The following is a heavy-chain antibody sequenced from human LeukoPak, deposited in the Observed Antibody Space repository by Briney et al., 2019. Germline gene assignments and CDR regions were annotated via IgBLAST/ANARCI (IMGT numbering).Heavy chain of an antibody. J-gene: IGHJ4*02. CDR3: AKDSLGWDYDSSGSDY. Sequence: GGSLRLSCAASGCTFSSYAMSWVRQAPGKGLEWVSAISGSGGITYYADSVKGRFTISRDNSKDTLYLQMNSLRAEDTAVYYCAKDSLGWDYDSSGSDYWGQGTLVTVSS. D-gene: IGHD3-22*01. CDR2: ISGSGGIT. V-gene: IGHV3-23*01. CDR1: GCTFSSYA.